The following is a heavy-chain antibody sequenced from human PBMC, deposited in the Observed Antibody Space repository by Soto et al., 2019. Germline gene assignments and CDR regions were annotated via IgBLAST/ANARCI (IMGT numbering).Heavy chain of an antibody. V-gene: IGHV4-4*07. D-gene: IGHD1-1*01. CDR3: VRDGTKTLRDWFDP. CDR2: IYATGTT. Sequence: PSETLSLTCTVSGASISGFYWSWIRKSAGKGLEWIGRIYATGTTDYNPSLKSRVMMSVDTSKKQFSLKLRSVTAADTAVYYCVRDGTKTLRDWFDPWGQGISVTISS. CDR1: GASISGFY. J-gene: IGHJ5*02.